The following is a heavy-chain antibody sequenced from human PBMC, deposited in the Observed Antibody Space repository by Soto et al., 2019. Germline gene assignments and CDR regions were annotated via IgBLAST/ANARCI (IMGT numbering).Heavy chain of an antibody. V-gene: IGHV1-46*01. CDR1: GYTFTNYY. CDR2: INPSGGST. D-gene: IGHD6-13*01. J-gene: IGHJ4*02. Sequence: ASVKVSCKASGYTFTNYYSHWVRQAPGQGLEWMAIINPSGGSTNYAQKFQGRVTLARDTFTNTVYMELSSLRSEDTAIYYCARGLAAGDYWGQGTLVTVSS. CDR3: ARGLAAGDY.